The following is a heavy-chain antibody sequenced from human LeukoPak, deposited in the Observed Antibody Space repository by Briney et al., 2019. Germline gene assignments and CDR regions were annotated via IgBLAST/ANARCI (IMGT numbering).Heavy chain of an antibody. D-gene: IGHD3-22*01. CDR2: ISNSGSST. CDR1: GFTFSSYW. J-gene: IGHJ3*02. CDR3: AKDPPRSRAIVDAFDI. V-gene: IGHV3-23*01. Sequence: GGSLRLSCAASGFTFSSYWMSWVRQVPGKGLEWVSVISNSGSSTDYADSAKGRFTISRDNSQNTLYLQMNSLRAEDTAVYYCAKDPPRSRAIVDAFDIWGQGTLVTVSS.